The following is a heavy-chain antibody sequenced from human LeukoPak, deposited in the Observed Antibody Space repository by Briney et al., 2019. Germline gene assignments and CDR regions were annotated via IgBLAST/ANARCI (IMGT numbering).Heavy chain of an antibody. D-gene: IGHD3-3*01. V-gene: IGHV1-8*01. J-gene: IGHJ4*02. Sequence: ASVKVSCKASGYTFTTYDINWVRQATGHGLEWMGWVNPNSGNTGYAQKFQGRVTMTRNTSISTAYMELSSLRSEDTAVYYCARGIFGVYYFDYWGQGTLVTVSS. CDR2: VNPNSGNT. CDR3: ARGIFGVYYFDY. CDR1: GYTFTTYD.